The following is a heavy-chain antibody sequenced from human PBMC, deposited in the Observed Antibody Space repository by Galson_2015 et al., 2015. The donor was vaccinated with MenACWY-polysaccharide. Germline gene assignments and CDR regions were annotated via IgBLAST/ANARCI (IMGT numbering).Heavy chain of an antibody. CDR1: GYSFTGYW. Sequence: QSGAEVTKPGESLKISCKASGYSFTGYWIGWVRQMPGKGLEWVGIIYPSDSATSYSPSFQGQVTIAADKSISTAYLQCSSLKASDTAMYYCASPGISSRHNWFDPWGQKTLVTVSS. CDR3: ASPGISSRHNWFDP. J-gene: IGHJ5*02. V-gene: IGHV5-51*01. CDR2: IYPSDSAT. D-gene: IGHD6-6*01.